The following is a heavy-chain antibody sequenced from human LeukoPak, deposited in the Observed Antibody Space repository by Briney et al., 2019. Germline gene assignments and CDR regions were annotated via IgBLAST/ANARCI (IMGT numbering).Heavy chain of an antibody. CDR3: ASQDSGYDLGAFDY. D-gene: IGHD5-12*01. V-gene: IGHV4-59*12. Sequence: SETLSLTCTVSGGSISSYYWSWIRQPPGKGLEWIGYIYHSGSTYYNPSLKSRVTISVDRSKNQFSLKLSSVTAADTAVYYCASQDSGYDLGAFDYWGQGTLVTVSS. CDR1: GGSISSYY. J-gene: IGHJ4*02. CDR2: IYHSGST.